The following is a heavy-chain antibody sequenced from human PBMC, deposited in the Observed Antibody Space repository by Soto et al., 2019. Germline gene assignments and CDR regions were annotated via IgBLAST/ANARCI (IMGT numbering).Heavy chain of an antibody. Sequence: QVQLQESGPGLVKPSQTLSLICTVSGDSISSGSYYWSWIRQYPGKGLEWVGSIYFRGNTFYNPSLKSRLTLSVDTSENQFSLELSSVIDADTGVYFCARNPWRLAKCDVWGQGILVTGSS. V-gene: IGHV4-31*03. J-gene: IGHJ4*02. CDR1: GDSISSGSYY. CDR3: ARNPWRLAKCDV. D-gene: IGHD2-21*02. CDR2: IYFRGNT.